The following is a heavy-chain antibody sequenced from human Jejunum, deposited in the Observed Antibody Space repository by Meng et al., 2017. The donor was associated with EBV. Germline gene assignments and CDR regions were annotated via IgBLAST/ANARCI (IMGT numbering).Heavy chain of an antibody. J-gene: IGHJ4*02. CDR3: ARGRHGNSWVPLDY. Sequence: VPLVESGGGLVKPGVSLRLSCAASGFTFSDHYMKWIRQAPGKGLQWVSSISSSGDVLNYEDSVKGRFTISRDNAKKSLLLQMNSLRVEDTAVYYCARGRHGNSWVPLDYWGQGTLVTVSS. D-gene: IGHD6-13*01. V-gene: IGHV3-11*01. CDR1: GFTFSDHY. CDR2: ISSSGDVL.